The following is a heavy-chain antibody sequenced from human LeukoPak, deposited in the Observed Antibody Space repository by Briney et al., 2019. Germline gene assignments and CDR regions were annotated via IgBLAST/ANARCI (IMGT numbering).Heavy chain of an antibody. J-gene: IGHJ5*02. V-gene: IGHV1-8*01. CDR1: GYTFTSYD. CDR2: MNPNSGNT. Sequence: ASVKVSCKASGYTFTSYDINWVRQATGQGLEWMGWMNPNSGNTGYAQKFQGRVTMTRNTSISTAYMELTSLRSEDTAVYYCAREYQLLGTVYNYFDPWGQGTLVTVSS. D-gene: IGHD2-2*01. CDR3: AREYQLLGTVYNYFDP.